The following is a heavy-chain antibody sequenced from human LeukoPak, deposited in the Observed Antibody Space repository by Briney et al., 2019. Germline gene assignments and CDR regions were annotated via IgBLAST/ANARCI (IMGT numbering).Heavy chain of an antibody. V-gene: IGHV3-23*01. CDR3: AKGVYYDSSGYSVFDY. Sequence: GGSLRLSCAASGFTFSSYGMSWVRQAPGKGLEWVSAISGSGGSTYYADSVKGRFTISRDNSKNTLYLQMNSLRAEDTAVYYCAKGVYYDSSGYSVFDYWGQGTLVTVSS. J-gene: IGHJ4*02. CDR2: ISGSGGST. CDR1: GFTFSSYG. D-gene: IGHD3-22*01.